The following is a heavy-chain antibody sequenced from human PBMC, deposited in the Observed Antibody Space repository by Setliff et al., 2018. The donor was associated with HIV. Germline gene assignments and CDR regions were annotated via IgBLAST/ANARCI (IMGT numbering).Heavy chain of an antibody. J-gene: IGHJ4*02. CDR3: AKEFEDLSGAY. CDR1: GGSISNYY. D-gene: IGHD3-10*01. CDR2: IYSSGRT. V-gene: IGHV4-4*07. Sequence: SETLSLTCTVSGGSISNYYWSWIRQPAEKGLEWIGRIYSSGRTNYNPSLKSRVTMSLDTSKNQFSLKLSSVTAADTATYYCAKEFEDLSGAYWGQGTLVTVSS.